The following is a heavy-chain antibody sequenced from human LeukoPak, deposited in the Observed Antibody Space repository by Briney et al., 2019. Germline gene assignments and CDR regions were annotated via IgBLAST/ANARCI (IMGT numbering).Heavy chain of an antibody. V-gene: IGHV1-8*01. J-gene: IGHJ6*02. D-gene: IGHD3-3*01. CDR2: MNPNSGNT. CDR1: GYTFTSYD. CDR3: ARGRSDYYYYYGMDV. Sequence: GASVKVSCKASGYTFTSYDINWVRQATGQGLEWMRWMNPNSGNTGYAQKFQGRVTMTRNTSISTAYMELSSLRSEDTAVYYCARGRSDYYYYYGMDVWGQGTTVTVSS.